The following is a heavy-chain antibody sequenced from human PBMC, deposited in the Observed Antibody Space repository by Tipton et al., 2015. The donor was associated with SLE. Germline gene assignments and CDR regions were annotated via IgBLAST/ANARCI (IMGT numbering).Heavy chain of an antibody. D-gene: IGHD6-13*01. CDR1: GFTFSSYA. J-gene: IGHJ3*02. V-gene: IGHV3-30*04. CDR3: ARSLRIIAAVGGAFDI. CDR2: ISYDGSNK. Sequence: SLRLSCAASGFTFSSYATHWVRQAPGKGLEWVAVISYDGSNKYYADSVKGRFTISRDSSKNTLYLQMNSLRAEDTAVYYCARSLRIIAAVGGAFDIWGQGTMVTVSS.